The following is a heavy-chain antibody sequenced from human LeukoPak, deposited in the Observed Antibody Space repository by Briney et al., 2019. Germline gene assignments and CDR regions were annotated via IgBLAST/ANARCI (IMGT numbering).Heavy chain of an antibody. CDR3: TTAGKFYYGAGSPSWFDL. D-gene: IGHD3-10*01. CDR2: VDPEDGET. CDR1: GYSFTDYF. J-gene: IGHJ5*02. V-gene: IGHV1-69-2*01. Sequence: ASVTLSFKSSGYSFTDYFMHWVQQAPGKGLEWMGRVDPEDGETIYGEKFQGRVTITADTSTDTAYMELSSLRSEDTAVYYCTTAGKFYYGAGSPSWFDLWGQGTLVTVSS.